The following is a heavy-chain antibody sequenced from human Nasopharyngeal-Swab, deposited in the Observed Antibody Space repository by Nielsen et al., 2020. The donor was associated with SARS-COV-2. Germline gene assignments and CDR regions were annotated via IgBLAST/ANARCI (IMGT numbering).Heavy chain of an antibody. D-gene: IGHD3-9*01. J-gene: IGHJ3*02. CDR3: ARDSETGYFDWLLRQANVAFDI. V-gene: IGHV3-53*05. Sequence: GESLKISCAASGFTVSSNYMSWVRQAPGKGLEWVSVIYSGGSTYYADSVKGRFTISRDNSKNTLYLQMSSLRSEDTAVYYCARDSETGYFDWLLRQANVAFDIWGQGTMVTVSS. CDR2: IYSGGST. CDR1: GFTVSSNY.